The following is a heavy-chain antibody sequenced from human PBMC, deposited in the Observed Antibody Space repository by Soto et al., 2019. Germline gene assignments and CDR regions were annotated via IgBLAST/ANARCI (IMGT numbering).Heavy chain of an antibody. D-gene: IGHD3-9*01. CDR3: ARAKLQYFDWLPNYYYYGMEV. CDR2: ISYDGSNK. Sequence: PGGSLRLSCAASGFTFSSYAMHWVRQAPGKGLEWVAVISYDGSNKYYADSVKGRFTISRDNSKNTLYLQMNSLRAEDTAVYYCARAKLQYFDWLPNYYYYGMEVSGQGTTVTVSS. V-gene: IGHV3-30-3*01. CDR1: GFTFSSYA. J-gene: IGHJ6*02.